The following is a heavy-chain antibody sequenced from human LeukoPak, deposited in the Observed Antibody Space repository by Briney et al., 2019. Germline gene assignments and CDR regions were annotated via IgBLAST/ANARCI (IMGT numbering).Heavy chain of an antibody. D-gene: IGHD6-13*01. CDR1: GGSFSGYY. Sequence: SETLSLTCVVYGGSFSGYYWSWIRQPPGKGLEWIGEINHSGSTNYNPSLKSRVTISVDTSKNQFSLKLSSVTAADTAVYYCARGSIAAAGTSGGFDYWGQGTLVTVSS. V-gene: IGHV4-34*01. J-gene: IGHJ4*02. CDR3: ARGSIAAAGTSGGFDY. CDR2: INHSGST.